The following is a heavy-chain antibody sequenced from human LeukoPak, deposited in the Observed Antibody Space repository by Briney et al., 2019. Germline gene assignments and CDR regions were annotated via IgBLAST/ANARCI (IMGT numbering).Heavy chain of an antibody. CDR3: ALSTDYGGDDY. CDR1: GFTFSSYG. D-gene: IGHD4-23*01. V-gene: IGHV3-30*03. Sequence: QVQLVESGAGVVQPGRSLRLSCAASGFTFSSYGMHWVRQAPGKGLEWVAVISYDGSNKYYADSVKGRFTISRDNSKNTLYLQMNSLRAEDTAVYYCALSTDYGGDDYWGQGTLVTVSS. CDR2: ISYDGSNK. J-gene: IGHJ4*02.